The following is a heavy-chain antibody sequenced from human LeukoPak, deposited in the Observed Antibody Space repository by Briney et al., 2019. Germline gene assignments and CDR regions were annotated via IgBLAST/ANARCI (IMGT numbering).Heavy chain of an antibody. D-gene: IGHD2-21*01. CDR2: INAGNGDT. V-gene: IGHV1-3*01. Sequence: ASVKVSCKASGYTFTKYVVHWVRQAPGQRPEWMGWINAGNGDTKYSQNFQDRVTITRDTSASTAYMELSSLTSEDTALYYCARDDCGDTCYPGGYWGQGTLVTVSS. J-gene: IGHJ4*02. CDR3: ARDDCGDTCYPGGY. CDR1: GYTFTKYV.